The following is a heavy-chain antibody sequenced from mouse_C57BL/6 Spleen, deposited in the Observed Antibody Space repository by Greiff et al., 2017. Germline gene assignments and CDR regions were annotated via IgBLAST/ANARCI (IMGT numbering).Heavy chain of an antibody. CDR2: IDPSDSET. D-gene: IGHD3-2*02. Sequence: QVHVKQPGAELVRPGSSVKLSCKASGYTFTSYWMQWVKQRPIQGLEWIGNIDPSDSETHYNQKFKDKATLTVDKSSSTAYMQLSSLTSEDSAVYYCARSQDSAGYVWFAYWGQGTLVTVSA. CDR1: GYTFTSYW. CDR3: ARSQDSAGYVWFAY. V-gene: IGHV1-52*01. J-gene: IGHJ3*01.